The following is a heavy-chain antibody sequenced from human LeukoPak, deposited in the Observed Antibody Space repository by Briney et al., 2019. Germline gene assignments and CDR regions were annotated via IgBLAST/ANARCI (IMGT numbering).Heavy chain of an antibody. V-gene: IGHV4-59*01. D-gene: IGHD3-16*01. J-gene: IGHJ6*02. Sequence: PSETLSLTCTVSGGSISDYHWTWIRQPPGKGLEYIGYIYNGGNTFYNPSLKGRVIISADTSKRQFSLKLSSVTAADTAVYYCARGGGLDVWGQGATVTVSS. CDR1: GGSISDYH. CDR3: ARGGGLDV. CDR2: IYNGGNT.